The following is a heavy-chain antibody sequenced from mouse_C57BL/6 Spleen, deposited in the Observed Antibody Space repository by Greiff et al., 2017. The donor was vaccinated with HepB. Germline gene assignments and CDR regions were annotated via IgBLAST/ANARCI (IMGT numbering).Heavy chain of an antibody. Sequence: EVMLVESGAGLVKPGGSLKLSCAASGFTFSSYAMSWVRQTPEKRLEWVAYISSGGDYSYYADNVKGRFTISRDNAKNTMYLQMSSLKSEDTAMYYCTSDYYGSSYGLAYWGQGTLVTVSA. V-gene: IGHV5-9-1*02. CDR2: ISSGGDYS. J-gene: IGHJ3*01. CDR1: GFTFSSYA. D-gene: IGHD1-1*01. CDR3: TSDYYGSSYGLAY.